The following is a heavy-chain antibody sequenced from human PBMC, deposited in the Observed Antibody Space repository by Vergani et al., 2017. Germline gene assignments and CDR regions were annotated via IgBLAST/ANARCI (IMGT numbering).Heavy chain of an antibody. CDR3: ARPGSSSWEYDAFDI. V-gene: IGHV5-10-1*03. CDR2: IDPSDSYT. J-gene: IGHJ3*02. CDR1: GYSFTSYW. D-gene: IGHD6-13*01. Sequence: EVQLVQSGAEVKKPGESLRISCKGSGYSFTSYWISWVRQMPGKGLEWMGRIDPSDSYTNYSPSFQGHVTISADKSISTAYLQWSSLKASDTAMYYCARPGSSSWEYDAFDIWGQGTMVTVSS.